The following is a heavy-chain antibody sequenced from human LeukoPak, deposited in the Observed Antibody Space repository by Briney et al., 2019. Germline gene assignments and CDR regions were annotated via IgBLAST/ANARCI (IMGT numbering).Heavy chain of an antibody. D-gene: IGHD2-15*01. CDR2: MNPNSGNT. J-gene: IGHJ4*02. V-gene: IGHV1-8*01. Sequence: GAPVKVSRKASGYNLTHYYIKWGRQGPGQGVEWMGRMNPNSGNTGYVQKFQGRVTMTRNTSISTAYMELSSLRSEDTAVYYCARAGGYCGRISCPYYFDYWGQGSLVAVSS. CDR1: GYNLTHYY. CDR3: ARAGGYCGRISCPYYFDY.